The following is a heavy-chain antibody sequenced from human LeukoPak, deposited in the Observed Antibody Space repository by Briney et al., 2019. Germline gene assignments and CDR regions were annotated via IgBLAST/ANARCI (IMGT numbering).Heavy chain of an antibody. CDR1: GYTFTSYY. Sequence: ASVKVSCKASGYTFTSYYMHWVRQAPGQGLEWMGIINPSGGSTSYAQKFQGRVTMTRDTSTSTVYMELSSLRSEDTAVHYCARDPARWELPRWTFDYWGQGTLVTVSS. V-gene: IGHV1-46*01. J-gene: IGHJ4*02. CDR2: INPSGGST. D-gene: IGHD1-26*01. CDR3: ARDPARWELPRWTFDY.